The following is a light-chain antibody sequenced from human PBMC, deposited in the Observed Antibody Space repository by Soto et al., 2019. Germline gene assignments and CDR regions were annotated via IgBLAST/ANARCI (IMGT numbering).Light chain of an antibody. CDR3: QQYNNWPPYT. Sequence: EIVMTQSPATLSVSPGERATLSCMASQSVSSNFAWYQQKPGQAPRLLIYGASTRATGIPARFSGSGSGTEFTLTISSLQSEDFAVYYCQQYNNWPPYTFGQGTQLEIK. CDR2: GAS. V-gene: IGKV3-15*01. J-gene: IGKJ2*01. CDR1: QSVSSN.